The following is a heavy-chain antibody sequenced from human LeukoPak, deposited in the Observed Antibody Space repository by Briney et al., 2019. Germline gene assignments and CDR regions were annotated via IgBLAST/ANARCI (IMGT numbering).Heavy chain of an antibody. D-gene: IGHD6-19*01. Sequence: NPGGSLRLSCAASGFTFSSYAMSWVRQAPGKGLEWVSAISGSGGSTYYADSVKGRFTISRDNSKNTLYLQMNGLRAEDTAVYYCAKVGDSSGWYWGYYFDYWGQGTLVTVSS. V-gene: IGHV3-23*01. J-gene: IGHJ4*02. CDR2: ISGSGGST. CDR3: AKVGDSSGWYWGYYFDY. CDR1: GFTFSSYA.